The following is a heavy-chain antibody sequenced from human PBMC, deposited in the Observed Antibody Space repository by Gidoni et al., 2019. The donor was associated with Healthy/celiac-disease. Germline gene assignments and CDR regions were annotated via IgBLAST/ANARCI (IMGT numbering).Heavy chain of an antibody. CDR1: GGSFSGYY. V-gene: IGHV4-34*01. CDR3: ARGRKAGQGYCSSTSCYRSYNWFDP. Sequence: QVQLQQWGAGLLKPSETLSLTCAVYGGSFSGYYWSWIRQPPGKGLEWIGEINHSGSTNYNPSLKSRVTISVDTSKNQFSLKLSSVTAADTAVYYCARGRKAGQGYCSSTSCYRSYNWFDPWGQGTLVTVSS. J-gene: IGHJ5*02. CDR2: INHSGST. D-gene: IGHD2-2*02.